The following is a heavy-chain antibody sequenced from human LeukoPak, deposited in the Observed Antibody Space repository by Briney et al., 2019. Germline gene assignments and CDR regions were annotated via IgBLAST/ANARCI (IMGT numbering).Heavy chain of an antibody. CDR1: GVSISSYY. V-gene: IGHV4-59*01. CDR2: IHDSGRT. CDR3: ARDLALRGLIDY. J-gene: IGHJ4*02. D-gene: IGHD3-10*01. Sequence: ADTLSLTCTVSGVSISSYYWSWVRQPPGKGLEWIGYIHDSGRTTYNPSLKSRVTISRDTSKNQFSLRLTSVTAADTAVYYCARDLALRGLIDYWGQGTLVTVSS.